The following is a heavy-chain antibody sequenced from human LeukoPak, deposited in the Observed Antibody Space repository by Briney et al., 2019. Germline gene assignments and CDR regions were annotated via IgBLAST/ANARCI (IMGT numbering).Heavy chain of an antibody. CDR1: GYTFTGYY. J-gene: IGHJ5*02. D-gene: IGHD3-3*01. Sequence: GASVKVSCKASGYTFTGYYMHWVRQAPGQGLEWMGWINPNSGGTNYAQKFQGRVTMTRDTSISTAYMEPSRLRSDDTAVYYCARDGRVLRFLGNWFDPWGQGTLVTVSS. CDR3: ARDGRVLRFLGNWFDP. V-gene: IGHV1-2*02. CDR2: INPNSGGT.